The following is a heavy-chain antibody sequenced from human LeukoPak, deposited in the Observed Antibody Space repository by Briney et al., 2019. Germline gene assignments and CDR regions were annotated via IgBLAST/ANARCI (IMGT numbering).Heavy chain of an antibody. J-gene: IGHJ4*02. D-gene: IGHD6-19*01. CDR1: GGSISGYY. Sequence: PSETLSLTCTVSGGSISGYYCSWLRQPPGKGLEWIGYIYYSGSTNYNPPLKGRVPMSVDTSKNQFSLKRSSVTAADTAVYYCARHSSAMSVAGSSLWGQGTLVTVSS. CDR3: ARHSSAMSVAGSSL. CDR2: IYYSGST. V-gene: IGHV4-59*08.